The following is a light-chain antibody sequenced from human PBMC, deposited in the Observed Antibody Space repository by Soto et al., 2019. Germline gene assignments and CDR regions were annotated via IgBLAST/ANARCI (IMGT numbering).Light chain of an antibody. Sequence: EIVLTQSPATLSLSPGERATLSCRASQSVSSSYLAWYQQQPGQAPRLLIYGASSRATGIPDRFSGSGSGTDFILTISSLEPEDFAVYYCQQYGTSPPTFGQGTRLEIK. V-gene: IGKV3-20*01. CDR1: QSVSSSY. CDR3: QQYGTSPPT. CDR2: GAS. J-gene: IGKJ5*01.